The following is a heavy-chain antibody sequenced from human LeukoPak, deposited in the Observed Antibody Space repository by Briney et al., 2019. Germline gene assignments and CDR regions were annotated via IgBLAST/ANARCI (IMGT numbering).Heavy chain of an antibody. CDR3: VREGEGPLSKDFDY. CDR2: IGPHSTFT. V-gene: IGHV1-2*02. CDR1: GFTFTDHY. Sequence: ASMKVSCKSSGFTFTDHYIHWVRQGPGQGLEWMGYIGPHSTFTSSPQEFQGRVTMTRDASMSTAYMELTRLTSDDTAVYYCVREGEGPLSKDFDYWGQGTLVTVFS. J-gene: IGHJ4*02. D-gene: IGHD2/OR15-2a*01.